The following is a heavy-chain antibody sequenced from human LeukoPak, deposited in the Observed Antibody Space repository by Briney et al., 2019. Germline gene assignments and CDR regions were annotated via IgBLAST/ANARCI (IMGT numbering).Heavy chain of an antibody. V-gene: IGHV4-4*07. CDR1: GGPISSYY. CDR2: IYTSGST. Sequence: SETLSLTCTVSGGPISSYYWSWIRQPAGKGLEWIGRIYTSGSTNYNPSLKSRVTMSVDTSKNQFSLKLSSVTAADTAVYYCARDYCSSTSCYIFRWGQGTLVTVSS. CDR3: ARDYCSSTSCYIFR. D-gene: IGHD2-2*02. J-gene: IGHJ4*02.